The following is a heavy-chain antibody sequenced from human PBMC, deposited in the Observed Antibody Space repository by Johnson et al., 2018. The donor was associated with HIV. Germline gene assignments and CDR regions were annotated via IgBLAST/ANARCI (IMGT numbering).Heavy chain of an antibody. V-gene: IGHV3-30*04. CDR3: ARSPGEADAFDI. J-gene: IGHJ3*02. CDR2: ISYDGSDK. D-gene: IGHD3-10*01. CDR1: GFTFSSYA. Sequence: VQLVESGGGLVQPGRSLRLSCAASGFTFSSYAMHWVRQAPAKGLEWVAVISYDGSDKDYADSVKGRFTISRDSSKNTLYLQMNSLRVEDTAVYYCARSPGEADAFDIWGQGTMVTVSS.